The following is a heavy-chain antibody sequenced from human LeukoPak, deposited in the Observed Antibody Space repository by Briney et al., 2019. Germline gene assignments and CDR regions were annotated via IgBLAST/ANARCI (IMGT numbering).Heavy chain of an antibody. CDR3: ARERGYSGYDDAFDI. Sequence: VKVSCKASGYTFTGYYMHWVRQAPGQGLEWMGWINPNSGGTNYAQKFQGRVTMTRDTSISTAYMELSRLRSDDTAVYYCARERGYSGYDDAFDIWGQGTMVTVSS. D-gene: IGHD5-12*01. CDR1: GYTFTGYY. CDR2: INPNSGGT. J-gene: IGHJ3*02. V-gene: IGHV1-2*02.